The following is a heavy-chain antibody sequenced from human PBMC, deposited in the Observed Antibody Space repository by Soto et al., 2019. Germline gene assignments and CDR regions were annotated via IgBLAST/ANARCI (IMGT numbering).Heavy chain of an antibody. CDR1: GGSISSYY. D-gene: IGHD6-6*01. CDR2: IYYSGST. J-gene: IGHJ6*02. CDR3: ARGGSIAAAVGCYYYYYDMDV. Sequence: PSETLSLTCTVSGGSISSYYWSWIRQPPGKGLEWIGYIYYSGSTNYNPSLKSRVTISVDTSKNQFSLKLSSVTAADTAVYYCARGGSIAAAVGCYYYYYDMDVWYQGTMVAVSS. V-gene: IGHV4-59*01.